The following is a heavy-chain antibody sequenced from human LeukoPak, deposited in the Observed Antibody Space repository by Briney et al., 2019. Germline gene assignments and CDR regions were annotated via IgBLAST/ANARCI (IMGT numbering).Heavy chain of an antibody. D-gene: IGHD5-18*01. V-gene: IGHV4-38-2*02. J-gene: IGHJ4*02. CDR1: GYSISSGYY. Sequence: PSETLSLTCTASGYSISSGYYWGWIRQPPGKGLEWMGSIYHSGSTYYNPSLKSRVTISVDTSKNQFSLKLSSVTAADTAVYYCARDGVGYSYGYSDYWGQGTLVTVSS. CDR2: IYHSGST. CDR3: ARDGVGYSYGYSDY.